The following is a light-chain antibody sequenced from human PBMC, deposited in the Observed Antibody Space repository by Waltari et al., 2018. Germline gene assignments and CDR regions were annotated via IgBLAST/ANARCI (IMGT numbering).Light chain of an antibody. CDR3: MQALQTPLT. CDR2: LGS. Sequence: DIVMTKSPLSLPVTLGEPASIPCRSSQSLLHSNGYNYLDWYLQKPGQSPQLLIYLGSNRASGVPDRFSGSGSGTDFTLKISRVEAEDVGVYYCMQALQTPLTFGGGTKVEIK. CDR1: QSLLHSNGYNY. J-gene: IGKJ4*01. V-gene: IGKV2-28*01.